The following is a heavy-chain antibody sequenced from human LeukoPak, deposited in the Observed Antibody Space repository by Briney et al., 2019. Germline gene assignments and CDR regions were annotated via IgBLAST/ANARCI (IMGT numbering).Heavy chain of an antibody. CDR3: ARSNARDGYNFGY. CDR1: GGSISSSY. D-gene: IGHD5-24*01. CDR2: FYYSGAT. J-gene: IGHJ4*02. V-gene: IGHV4-59*08. Sequence: PSETLSLTCTVSGGSISSSYWSWIRQPPGKGLGWIGYFYYSGATNYNPSLQSRVTISVDTSKTQLSLKMTSMTAADTAVYYCARSNARDGYNFGYWGQGTLVTVSS.